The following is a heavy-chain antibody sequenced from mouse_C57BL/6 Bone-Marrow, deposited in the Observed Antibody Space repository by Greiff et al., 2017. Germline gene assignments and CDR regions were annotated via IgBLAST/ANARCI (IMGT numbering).Heavy chain of an antibody. CDR3: ASYSNYGFYAMDY. V-gene: IGHV1-77*01. CDR1: GYTFTDYY. D-gene: IGHD2-5*01. J-gene: IGHJ4*01. CDR2: IGPGSGST. Sequence: VQLQQSGAELVKPGASVKISCKASGYTFTDYYINWVKQRPGQGLEWIGKIGPGSGSTYYNEKFKGKATLTADKSSSTAYMQLSSLTSEYSAVYFCASYSNYGFYAMDYWGQGTSVTVSS.